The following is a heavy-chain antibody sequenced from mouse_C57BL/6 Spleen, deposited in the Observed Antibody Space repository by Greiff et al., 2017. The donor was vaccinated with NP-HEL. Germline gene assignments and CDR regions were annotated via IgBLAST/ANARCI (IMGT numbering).Heavy chain of an antibody. J-gene: IGHJ2*01. Sequence: VQLQQPGAELVRPGSSVKLSCKASGYTFTSYWMHWVKQRPIQGLEWIGNIDPSDSETHYNQKFKDKATLTVDKSSSTAYMQLSSLTSEDSAVYYCAREDYGNYGPFDYWGQGTTLTVSS. D-gene: IGHD2-1*01. CDR1: GYTFTSYW. CDR3: AREDYGNYGPFDY. CDR2: IDPSDSET. V-gene: IGHV1-52*01.